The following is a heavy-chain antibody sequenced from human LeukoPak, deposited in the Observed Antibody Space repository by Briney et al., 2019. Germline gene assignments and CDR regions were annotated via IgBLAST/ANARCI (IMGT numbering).Heavy chain of an antibody. V-gene: IGHV3-7*01. Sequence: GGSWRLSFAASGFTFRSYRMSWVATVRGKGPKRSDNIKQDEGEKFYVDSVKGRFTISRDNAKNSLYLQMNSLRAQDTAVYYCARDLDGGSSRKTGAFDIWGQGTMVTVSS. D-gene: IGHD2-2*01. CDR1: GFTFRSYR. CDR3: ARDLDGGSSRKTGAFDI. CDR2: IKQDEGEK. J-gene: IGHJ3*02.